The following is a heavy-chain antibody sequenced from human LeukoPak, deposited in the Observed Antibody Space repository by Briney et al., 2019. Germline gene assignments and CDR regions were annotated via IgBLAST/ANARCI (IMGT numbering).Heavy chain of an antibody. V-gene: IGHV1-69*05. CDR3: ASPQEDCSSTSCYWDAFDI. CDR1: GGTFSSYA. CDR2: IIPILGTA. Sequence: PVKVSCKASGGTFSSYAINWVRQAPGQGLEWMGGIIPILGTANYAQKFQGRVTITTDESTSTAYMELSSLRSEDTAVYYCASPQEDCSSTSCYWDAFDIWGQGTMVTVSS. J-gene: IGHJ3*02. D-gene: IGHD2-2*01.